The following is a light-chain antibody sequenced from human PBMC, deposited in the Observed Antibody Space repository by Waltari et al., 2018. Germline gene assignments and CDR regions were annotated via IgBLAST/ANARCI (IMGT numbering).Light chain of an antibody. Sequence: QSVLTQPPSVSEAPGQGVSISCSGSMTNVGNNGVNWYQQLPAEAPKLLIYNNDHLPSGVSDRVSGSRFGTSASLAISGLRSEDEGSYFCASWDDSLNAWVFGGGTKLTVV. CDR2: NND. CDR3: ASWDDSLNAWV. J-gene: IGLJ3*02. V-gene: IGLV1-36*01. CDR1: MTNVGNNG.